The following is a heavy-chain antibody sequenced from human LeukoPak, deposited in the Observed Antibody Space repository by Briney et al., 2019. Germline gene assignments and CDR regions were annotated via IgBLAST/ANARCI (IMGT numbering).Heavy chain of an antibody. V-gene: IGHV3-66*01. CDR1: GFTVSSNY. Sequence: PGGSLRLSCAASGFTVSSNYLNWVRQAPGKGLEWVSVINSGGSTNYADSVKGRFTISSDNSKNTLYLQMNSLRAEDTAVYYCARATSGYSLLFDYWGQGTLVTVSS. D-gene: IGHD5-12*01. J-gene: IGHJ4*02. CDR2: INSGGST. CDR3: ARATSGYSLLFDY.